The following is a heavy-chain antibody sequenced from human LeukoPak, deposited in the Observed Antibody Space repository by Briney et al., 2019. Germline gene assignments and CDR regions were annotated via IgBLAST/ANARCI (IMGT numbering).Heavy chain of an antibody. D-gene: IGHD5-12*01. Sequence: SETLSLTCTVSGGSISSSSYYWGWIRQPPGKGLEWIGSMYYSGSTNYNPSLKSRVTISVDTSKNQFSLKLSSVTAADTAVYYCARDRGYSGYDLNYYYGMDVWGQGTTVTVSS. J-gene: IGHJ6*02. CDR2: MYYSGST. V-gene: IGHV4-39*07. CDR3: ARDRGYSGYDLNYYYGMDV. CDR1: GGSISSSSYY.